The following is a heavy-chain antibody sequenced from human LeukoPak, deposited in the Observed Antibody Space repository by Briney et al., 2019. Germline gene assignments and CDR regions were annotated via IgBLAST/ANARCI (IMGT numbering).Heavy chain of an antibody. CDR3: AREWRMTTVTIIDY. D-gene: IGHD4-17*01. CDR2: IYYSGST. J-gene: IGHJ4*02. V-gene: IGHV4-59*01. CDR1: GGSISSYY. Sequence: PSETLSLTCTVSGGSISSYYWSWIRQPPGKGLEWIGYIYYSGSTNYNPSLKSRVTISVDTSKNQFSLKLSSVTAADTAVYYCAREWRMTTVTIIDYWGQGTLVTVSS.